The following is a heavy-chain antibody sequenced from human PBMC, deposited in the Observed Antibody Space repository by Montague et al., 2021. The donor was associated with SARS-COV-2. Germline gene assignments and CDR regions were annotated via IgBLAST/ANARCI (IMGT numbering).Heavy chain of an antibody. D-gene: IGHD2-2*01. CDR3: AKDQGDCSSSRCFRGWTYYYYGMDV. CDR1: GFTFSSYG. V-gene: IGHV3-30*18. J-gene: IGHJ6*02. CDR2: ISYDGSNK. Sequence: SLRLSCAASGFTFSSYGIHWVRQAPGKGLEWVAVISYDGSNKHYADSXXGRFTIPRDNSKNTLYLQMNSLRAEDTAVYYCAKDQGDCSSSRCFRGWTYYYYGMDVWGQGTTVTVSS.